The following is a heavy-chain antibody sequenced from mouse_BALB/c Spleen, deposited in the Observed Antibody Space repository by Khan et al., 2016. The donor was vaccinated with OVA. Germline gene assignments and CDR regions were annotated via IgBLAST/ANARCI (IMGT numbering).Heavy chain of an antibody. D-gene: IGHD1-1*01. CDR2: ILPGSGSR. J-gene: IGHJ2*01. CDR3: ARVNYGTRDYFDY. V-gene: IGHV1-9*01. Sequence: QVQLQQSGAELMKPGASVKISCKATGSTFSGYWLEWVKQRPGHGLEWIGEILPGSGSRNYNEKFKGKATFTADISSKTTYMQLSSLTSEDSAVYYCARVNYGTRDYFDYWGQGTTLTVAS. CDR1: GSTFSGYW.